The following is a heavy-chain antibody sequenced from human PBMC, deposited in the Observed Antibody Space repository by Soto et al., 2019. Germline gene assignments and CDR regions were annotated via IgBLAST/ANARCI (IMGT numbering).Heavy chain of an antibody. D-gene: IGHD3-22*01. V-gene: IGHV4-59*01. CDR2: IYYSGST. CDR1: GGSISSYY. Sequence: SETLSLTCTVSGGSISSYYWNWIRQPPGKGLERIGYIYYSGSTNYNPSLKSRVTISVDTSKNQFSLKLSSVTAADTAVYYCARWAPYYDSSGYYHENFDYWGQGTLVTVSS. J-gene: IGHJ4*02. CDR3: ARWAPYYDSSGYYHENFDY.